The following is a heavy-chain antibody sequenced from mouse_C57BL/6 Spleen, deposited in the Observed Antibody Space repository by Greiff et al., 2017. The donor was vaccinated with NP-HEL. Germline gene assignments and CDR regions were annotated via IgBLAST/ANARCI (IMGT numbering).Heavy chain of an antibody. CDR2: ISDGGSYT. J-gene: IGHJ4*01. Sequence: EVQLVESGGGLVKPGGSLKLSCAASGFTFSSYAMSWVRQTPEKRLEWVATISDGGSYTYYPDNVKGRFTISRDNAKNNLYLQMSHLKSEDTAMYYCARDQGGDYDDAMDYWGQGTSVTVSS. CDR3: ARDQGGDYDDAMDY. CDR1: GFTFSSYA. V-gene: IGHV5-4*01. D-gene: IGHD2-4*01.